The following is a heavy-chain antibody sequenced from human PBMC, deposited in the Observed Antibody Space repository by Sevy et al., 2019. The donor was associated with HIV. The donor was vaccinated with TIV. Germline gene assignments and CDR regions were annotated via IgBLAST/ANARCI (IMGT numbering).Heavy chain of an antibody. V-gene: IGHV3-30*02. CDR1: GFSFTIYG. J-gene: IGHJ4*02. D-gene: IGHD6-19*01. CDR3: ATGSSSGWPFGY. Sequence: GGSLRLSCAASGFSFTIYGMHWVRQAPGKGLEWVTFIRYDASDKYYPDSVKGRFTISRDNSENTLYLHMNSLRVEDTAVYYCATGSSSGWPFGYWGQGTLVTVSS. CDR2: IRYDASDK.